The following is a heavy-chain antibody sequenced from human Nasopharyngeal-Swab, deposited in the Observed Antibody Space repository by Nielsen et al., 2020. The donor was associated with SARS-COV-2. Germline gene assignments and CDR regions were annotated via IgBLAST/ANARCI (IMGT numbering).Heavy chain of an antibody. CDR2: ISGADDST. CDR1: GFTFSSYS. V-gene: IGHV3-23*01. CDR3: AKDRDSGDDSGEYYHYYGMDV. Sequence: GESLKISYAASGFTFSSYSMNWVRQAPGRGLEWVSAISGADDSTKYADSVKGRFTISRDNSKNTLDLQMNSLRAEDTAMYYCAKDRDSGDDSGEYYHYYGMDVWGQGTSVTVS. J-gene: IGHJ6*02. D-gene: IGHD5-12*01.